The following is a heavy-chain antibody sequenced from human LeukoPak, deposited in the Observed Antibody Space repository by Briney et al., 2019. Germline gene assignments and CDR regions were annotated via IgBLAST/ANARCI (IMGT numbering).Heavy chain of an antibody. CDR3: ARGPNKSDGGNSGSAWFDP. CDR1: GYTFTTYD. CDR2: MNPNSGNT. Sequence: ASVKVSCKASGYTFTTYDINWVRQATGQGLEWMGWMNPNSGNTGYAQKFQGRVTMTRNTSLSTAYMELRSLRSEDTAVYYCARGPNKSDGGNSGSAWFDPWGQGTLVTVPS. J-gene: IGHJ5*02. D-gene: IGHD4-23*01. V-gene: IGHV1-8*01.